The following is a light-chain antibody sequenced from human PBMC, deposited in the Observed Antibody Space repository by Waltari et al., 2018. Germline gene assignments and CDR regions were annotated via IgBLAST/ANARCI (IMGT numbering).Light chain of an antibody. J-gene: IGKJ1*01. CDR1: QSVGSSS. CDR3: QQHGTLPAT. V-gene: IGKV3-20*01. CDR2: RAS. Sequence: EIVLTQSPGTASLSPGERVTLSCRASQSVGSSSLAWYQQKPGQAPRLVIYRASRRATGIPDRCSGSVSGTDFSLTISRLEPEDFAVYYCQQHGTLPATFGQGTKVEIK.